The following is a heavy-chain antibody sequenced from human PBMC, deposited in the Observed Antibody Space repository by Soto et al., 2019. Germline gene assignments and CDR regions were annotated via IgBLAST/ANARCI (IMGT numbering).Heavy chain of an antibody. CDR1: GDSISSSTYY. V-gene: IGHV4-39*01. D-gene: IGHD1-7*01. Sequence: KPSETLSLTCNVSGDSISSSTYYWGWIRQPPGKGLEWIGSIYYSGTTYYNPSLKSRVAISVDTPKSQFSLKLSSVIAADTAVYYCARHLITGTTSSWGQGTLVTVSS. CDR3: ARHLITGTTSS. J-gene: IGHJ5*02. CDR2: IYYSGTT.